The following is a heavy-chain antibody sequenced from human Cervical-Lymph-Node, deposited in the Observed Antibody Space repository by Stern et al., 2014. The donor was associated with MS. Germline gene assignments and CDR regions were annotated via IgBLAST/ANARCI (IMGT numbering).Heavy chain of an antibody. Sequence: EVQLVESGPEVKRPGESLKISCQASGYTFTSYWIGWGRQMPGKGLEWIAILFPGGSDITYSPSFQGQVTISADKSSSPASLQWNNLKASDTAIYYCARQRYFDYWGQGTLVPVSS. CDR3: ARQRYFDY. J-gene: IGHJ4*02. CDR1: GYTFTSYW. CDR2: LFPGGSDI. V-gene: IGHV5-51*01.